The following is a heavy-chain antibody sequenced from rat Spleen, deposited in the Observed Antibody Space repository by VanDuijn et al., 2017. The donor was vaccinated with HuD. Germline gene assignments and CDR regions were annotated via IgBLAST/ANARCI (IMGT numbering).Heavy chain of an antibody. Sequence: EVQLVESDGGLVQPGRSLKLSCAASGFAFSNYYMAWVRQAPKKGLEWVATISTSGSGTYYPDSVKGRFTISRDTAQDILYLQMNSPRSEDTATYFCARRDFSSFIYAFFDYWGQGVMVTVSS. J-gene: IGHJ2*01. CDR1: GFAFSNYY. D-gene: IGHD1-2*01. V-gene: IGHV5-25*01. CDR3: ARRDFSSFIYAFFDY. CDR2: ISTSGSGT.